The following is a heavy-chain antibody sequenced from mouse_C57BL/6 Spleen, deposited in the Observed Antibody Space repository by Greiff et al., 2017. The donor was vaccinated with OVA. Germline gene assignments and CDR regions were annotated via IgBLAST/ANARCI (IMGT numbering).Heavy chain of an antibody. J-gene: IGHJ2*01. D-gene: IGHD3-2*02. V-gene: IGHV1-82*01. CDR3: ARRGSSGSFGY. Sequence: QVQLQQSGPELVKPGASVKISCKASGYAFSSSWMNWVKQRPGKGLEWIGRIYPGDGDTNYNGKFKGKATLTADKSSSTAYMQLSSLTSEDSAVYFCARRGSSGSFGYWGQGTTLTVSS. CDR2: IYPGDGDT. CDR1: GYAFSSSW.